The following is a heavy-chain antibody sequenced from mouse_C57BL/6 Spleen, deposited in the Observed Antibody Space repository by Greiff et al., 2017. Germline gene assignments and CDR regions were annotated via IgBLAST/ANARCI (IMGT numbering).Heavy chain of an antibody. CDR3: ARDSSGSFDY. Sequence: EVKLMESGGGLVQPGGSLSLSCAASGFTFTDYYMSWVRQPPWTALEWLGFIRNKANGYTTEYSASVKGRFTISRDNSQSILYLQMNALRAEDSATYYCARDSSGSFDYWGQGTTLTVSS. CDR2: IRNKANGYTT. CDR1: GFTFTDYY. V-gene: IGHV7-3*01. J-gene: IGHJ2*01. D-gene: IGHD3-2*02.